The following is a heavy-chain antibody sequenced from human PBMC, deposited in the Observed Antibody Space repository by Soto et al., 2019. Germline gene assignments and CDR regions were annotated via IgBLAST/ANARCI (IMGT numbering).Heavy chain of an antibody. J-gene: IGHJ3*02. D-gene: IGHD6-25*01. V-gene: IGHV3-53*01. CDR1: GFTVSSNY. Sequence: GGSLRLSCAASGFTVSSNYMSWVRQAPGKGLEWVSVIYSGGSTNYADSVKGRFNISRDNAKNTLYLQMNSLRAEDTAVYYWASWYSSGSGLSVGRANAFDIWGQGTMVTVSS. CDR3: ASWYSSGSGLSVGRANAFDI. CDR2: IYSGGST.